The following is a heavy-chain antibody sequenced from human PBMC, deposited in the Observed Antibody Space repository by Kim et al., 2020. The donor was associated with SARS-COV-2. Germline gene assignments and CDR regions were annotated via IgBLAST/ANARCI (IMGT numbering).Heavy chain of an antibody. Sequence: VKGRFTISRDNAKNSLYLQMNSLRAEDTAVYYCARPRVAAGPASYVGSSYWGQGTLVTVSS. J-gene: IGHJ4*02. CDR3: ARPRVAAGPASYVGSSY. D-gene: IGHD6-13*01. V-gene: IGHV3-11*04.